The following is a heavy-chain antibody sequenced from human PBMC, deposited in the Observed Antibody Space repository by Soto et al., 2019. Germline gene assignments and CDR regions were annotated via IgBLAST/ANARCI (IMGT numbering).Heavy chain of an antibody. J-gene: IGHJ5*01. CDR1: GGSISDDSY. CDR2: IYHTGNT. D-gene: IGHD2-2*01. V-gene: IGHV4-30-4*01. CDR3: ARDEYQLLSSVSWFDS. Sequence: PSETLSLPGPVSGGSISDDSYWSWIRQTPGKGLEWIGYIYHTGNTYYNPSLRSRVSISVDKSKSQFSLKLISVTAADTAVYFCARDEYQLLSSVSWFDSWGQGTLVPVSS.